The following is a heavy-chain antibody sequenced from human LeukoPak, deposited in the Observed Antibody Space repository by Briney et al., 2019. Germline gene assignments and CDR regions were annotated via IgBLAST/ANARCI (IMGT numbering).Heavy chain of an antibody. CDR1: GYSFTTYW. CDR2: IYHGDSDT. D-gene: IGHD3-22*01. CDR3: GRRAHYFDGSGYYGGFDY. V-gene: IGHV5-51*01. Sequence: GESLQISCKGSGYSFTTYWIGWLRQMPGKGLVWMAIIYHGDSDTRYSPSFQGQVTISADTSISPFYLQRSTLTASDTTIYYCGRRAHYFDGSGYYGGFDYWGQGTLVTVSS. J-gene: IGHJ4*02.